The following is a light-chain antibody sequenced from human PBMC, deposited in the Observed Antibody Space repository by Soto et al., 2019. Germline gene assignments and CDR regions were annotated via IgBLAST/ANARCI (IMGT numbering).Light chain of an antibody. CDR1: QSINNGR. CDR3: QQYADLPRT. Sequence: EIVLTQSPDTLSLTPGERATLSCRVSQSINNGRLGWYQQKPGQAPRLLIYGTSNRITGIPDRFSGSGSGTDFTLTITRLEPEDFAVYYCQQYADLPRTFGQGTTVEMK. J-gene: IGKJ1*01. CDR2: GTS. V-gene: IGKV3-20*01.